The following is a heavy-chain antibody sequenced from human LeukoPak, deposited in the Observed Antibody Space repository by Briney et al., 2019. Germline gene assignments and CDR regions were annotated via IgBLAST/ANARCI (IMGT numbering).Heavy chain of an antibody. V-gene: IGHV5-51*03. CDR2: IYPGDSDT. Sequence: KPGESLKISCKGSGYSFTSYWIGWVRQVPGKGLEWMGIIYPGDSDTRYNPSFQGQVTISADKSISTAYLHWSSLRASDTAMYYCARGSSSSWRLYYFNYWGQGTLVTVSS. CDR3: ARGSSSSWRLYYFNY. J-gene: IGHJ4*02. D-gene: IGHD6-13*01. CDR1: GYSFTSYW.